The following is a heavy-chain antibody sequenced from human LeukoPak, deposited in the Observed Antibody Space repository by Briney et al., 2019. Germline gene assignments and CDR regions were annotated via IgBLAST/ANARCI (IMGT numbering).Heavy chain of an antibody. CDR2: IYPGDSDT. CDR1: GYRFTSDW. Sequence: GESLKISCKGSGYRFTSDWIGWVRQMPGKGLEWMGIIYPGDSDTRYSPSFQGQVTISSDKSVNTAYLQWSSLKASDTAMYYCARLSGRVVCSAGSCYIDSWGQGTLVTVSS. V-gene: IGHV5-51*01. D-gene: IGHD2-15*01. CDR3: ARLSGRVVCSAGSCYIDS. J-gene: IGHJ4*02.